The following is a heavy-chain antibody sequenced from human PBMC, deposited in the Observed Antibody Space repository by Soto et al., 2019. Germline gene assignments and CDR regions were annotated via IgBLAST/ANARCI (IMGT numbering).Heavy chain of an antibody. CDR2: IYSSGSS. CDR1: GGSISGSY. Sequence: VQLRESGPGPVKPSETLSLSCTVSGGSISGSYWSWVRQPAGKGLEWIGRIYSSGSSNYNPSLNSRLTMSLDTSKNQFSLKLRSVTAADTAIYYCARLFTVTTDYYFGMDVWGQGTTVTVSS. J-gene: IGHJ6*02. CDR3: ARLFTVTTDYYFGMDV. V-gene: IGHV4-4*07. D-gene: IGHD4-17*01.